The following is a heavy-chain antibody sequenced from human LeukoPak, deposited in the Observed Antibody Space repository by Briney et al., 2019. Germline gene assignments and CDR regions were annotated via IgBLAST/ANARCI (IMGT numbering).Heavy chain of an antibody. CDR2: ISGSGGST. CDR3: AKDRAMAGSVFFAFDM. Sequence: GGSLRLSCAASGFTFSSCAMSWVRQAPGKGLEWVSAISGSGGSTYYTDSVKGRFTISRGSSKNTLYLQMNSLRAEDTAVYYCAKDRAMAGSVFFAFDMWGQGTMVTVSS. V-gene: IGHV3-23*01. CDR1: GFTFSSCA. J-gene: IGHJ3*02. D-gene: IGHD6-19*01.